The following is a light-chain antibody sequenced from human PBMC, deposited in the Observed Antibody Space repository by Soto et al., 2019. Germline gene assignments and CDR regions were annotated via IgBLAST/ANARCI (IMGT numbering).Light chain of an antibody. CDR3: SSYTSSNTLYV. Sequence: QSALTQPASVSGSPGQSITISCTGTSSDVGAYNYVSWYQQHPGKAPKLMIYEVSYRPSGVSHRFSGSKSGNTASLTISGLQAEDEADYYCSSYTSSNTLYVFGTGTQLTVL. CDR2: EVS. J-gene: IGLJ1*01. CDR1: SSDVGAYNY. V-gene: IGLV2-14*01.